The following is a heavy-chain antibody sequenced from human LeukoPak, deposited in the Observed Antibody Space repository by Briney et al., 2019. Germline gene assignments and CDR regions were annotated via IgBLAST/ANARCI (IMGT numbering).Heavy chain of an antibody. J-gene: IGHJ4*02. Sequence: SETLSLTCTVSGGSITSHHWNWIRQTPGKGLEWLGYIYYSGTTNYNPSLKSRVTISVDTSKNQFSLILSSVTAADTGVYYCASDSSGYQFFDHWGQGTLVTVSS. V-gene: IGHV4-59*11. CDR3: ASDSSGYQFFDH. D-gene: IGHD3-22*01. CDR1: GGSITSHH. CDR2: IYYSGTT.